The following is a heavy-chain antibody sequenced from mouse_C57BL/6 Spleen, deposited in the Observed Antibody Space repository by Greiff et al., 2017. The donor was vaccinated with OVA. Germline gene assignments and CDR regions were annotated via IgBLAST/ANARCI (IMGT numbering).Heavy chain of an antibody. J-gene: IGHJ2*01. Sequence: VQGVESGAELVKPGASVKLSCTASGYTFTEYTIHWVKQRSGQGLEWIGWFYPGSGSLKYNEKFQDKATLTADKSSSTVYMELRRLTSEDSAVDFCARHEGYGDDYFDYWGQGTTLTVSS. CDR3: ARHEGYGDDYFDY. V-gene: IGHV1-62-2*01. D-gene: IGHD2-13*01. CDR1: GYTFTEYT. CDR2: FYPGSGSL.